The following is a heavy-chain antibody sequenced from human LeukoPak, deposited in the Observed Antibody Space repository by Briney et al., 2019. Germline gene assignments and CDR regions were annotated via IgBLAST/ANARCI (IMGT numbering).Heavy chain of an antibody. Sequence: PGGSLRLSCAASGFTFSSYGLHWVRQAPGKGLEWVAVISYDTSNKYYAHSVKGPFTISRDNSKNPLDLQMNSLRAEDTAVYFCAKMPPSSGSYYFDSWGQGTLVTVSS. J-gene: IGHJ4*02. CDR2: ISYDTSNK. CDR3: AKMPPSSGSYYFDS. V-gene: IGHV3-30*18. CDR1: GFTFSSYG. D-gene: IGHD3-22*01.